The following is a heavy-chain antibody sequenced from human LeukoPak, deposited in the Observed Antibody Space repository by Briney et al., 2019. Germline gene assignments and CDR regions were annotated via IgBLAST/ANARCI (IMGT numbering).Heavy chain of an antibody. CDR1: GGSISSYH. Sequence: SETLSLTCTVSGGSISSYHWSWTRQPPGKGLDWIGYVYYSGTTNYNPSLKSRVTISVDTSKNQFSLKLNSVTAADTAVYYCARAAGGVTMIRGIIGYYGMDVWGQGTTVTVSS. D-gene: IGHD3-10*01. J-gene: IGHJ6*02. V-gene: IGHV4-59*01. CDR3: ARAAGGVTMIRGIIGYYGMDV. CDR2: VYYSGTT.